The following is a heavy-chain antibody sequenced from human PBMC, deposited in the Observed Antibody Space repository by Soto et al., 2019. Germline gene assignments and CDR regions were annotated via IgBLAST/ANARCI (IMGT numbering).Heavy chain of an antibody. CDR1: GGSISSGDYY. Sequence: SETLSLTCTVSGGSISSGDYYWSWIRQPPGKGLEWIGYIYYSGSTYYNPSLKSRVTISVDTSKNQFSLKLSSVTAADTAVYYCARSYDFWSGGIDYWGQGTLVTVSS. CDR3: ARSYDFWSGGIDY. J-gene: IGHJ4*02. D-gene: IGHD3-3*01. V-gene: IGHV4-30-4*01. CDR2: IYYSGST.